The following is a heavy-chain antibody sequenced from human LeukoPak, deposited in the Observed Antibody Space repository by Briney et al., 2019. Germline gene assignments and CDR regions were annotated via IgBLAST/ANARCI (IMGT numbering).Heavy chain of an antibody. Sequence: SETLSLTCTVSGGSISSYYWSWIRQPPGKGLEWIANIYYSGSTNYNPSLKSRVTISLDTSKNQFSLRLSSVAAADTAVYYCARGRSVVVVAARFDYWGQGTLVTVSS. CDR1: GGSISSYY. CDR3: ARGRSVVVVAARFDY. J-gene: IGHJ4*02. D-gene: IGHD2-15*01. CDR2: IYYSGST. V-gene: IGHV4-59*08.